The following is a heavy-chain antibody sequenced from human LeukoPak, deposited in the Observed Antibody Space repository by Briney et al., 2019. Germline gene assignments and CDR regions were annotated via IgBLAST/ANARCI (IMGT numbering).Heavy chain of an antibody. J-gene: IGHJ4*02. CDR1: GYTFTSYG. D-gene: IGHD3-22*01. Sequence: ASVKVSCKASGYTFTSYGISWVRQAPGQGLEWMGWINPNSGGTNYAQKFQGRVTMTRDTSISTAYIELSRLRSDDTAVYYCARGSSGHFDYWGQGTLVTVSS. CDR3: ARGSSGHFDY. V-gene: IGHV1-2*02. CDR2: INPNSGGT.